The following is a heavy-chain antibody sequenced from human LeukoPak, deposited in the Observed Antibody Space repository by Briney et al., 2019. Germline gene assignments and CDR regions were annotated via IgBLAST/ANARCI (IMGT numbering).Heavy chain of an antibody. V-gene: IGHV4-59*12. Sequence: SETLSLTCTVSGGSISSYYWNWIRQPPGKGLEWIGSISYSGSTNYNPSLESRVTISVDKSKNQFSLKLSSVTAADTAVYYCARVYSSSLDYYYYMDVWGKGTTVTVSS. J-gene: IGHJ6*03. CDR2: ISYSGST. CDR3: ARVYSSSLDYYYYMDV. CDR1: GGSISSYY. D-gene: IGHD6-6*01.